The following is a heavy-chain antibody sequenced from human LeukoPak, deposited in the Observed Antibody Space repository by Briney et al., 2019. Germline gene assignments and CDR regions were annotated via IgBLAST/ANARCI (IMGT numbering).Heavy chain of an antibody. CDR3: AKAWALLNY. V-gene: IGHV3-23*01. Sequence: PGGSLRLSCAAPGFTFSSQSMSWVRQAPGKGLEWVSSISSSGGSTYYADSVKGRFTISRDNSKNTLYLQMNSLRAEDTAVYYCAKAWALLNYWGQGTLVTVSS. D-gene: IGHD3-10*01. CDR1: GFTFSSQS. J-gene: IGHJ4*02. CDR2: ISSSGGST.